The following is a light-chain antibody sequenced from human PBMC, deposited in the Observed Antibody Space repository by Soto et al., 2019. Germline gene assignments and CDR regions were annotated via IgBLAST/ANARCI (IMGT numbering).Light chain of an antibody. CDR1: SSDIGGYNY. V-gene: IGLV2-14*01. J-gene: IGLJ1*01. CDR3: CSYTSSTTYV. Sequence: QSVLTQPASVSGSPGQSITISCTGTSSDIGGYNYVSWYQQHPGKSPKLLIYAVTSRPSGVSIRFSGSKSGNPSSLTISGLQAADEADYYCCSYTSSTTYVFGPGTKVTVL. CDR2: AVT.